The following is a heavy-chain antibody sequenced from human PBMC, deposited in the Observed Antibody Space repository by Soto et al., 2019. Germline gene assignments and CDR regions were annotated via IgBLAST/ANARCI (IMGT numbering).Heavy chain of an antibody. Sequence: PGGSLRLSCAASGFTFSSYSMNWVRQAPGKGLEWVSSISSSSSYIYYADSVEGRFTVSRDNAKNSLYLQMNSLRAEDTAVYYCARAGILTGPPPFDPWGQGTLVTVSS. CDR3: ARAGILTGPPPFDP. CDR1: GFTFSSYS. V-gene: IGHV3-21*01. CDR2: ISSSSSYI. D-gene: IGHD3-9*01. J-gene: IGHJ5*02.